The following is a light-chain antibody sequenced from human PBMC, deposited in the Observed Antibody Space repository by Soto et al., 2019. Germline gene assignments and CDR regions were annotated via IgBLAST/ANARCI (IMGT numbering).Light chain of an antibody. CDR1: SSDIGAYNY. CDR3: FSFTTDWTHV. V-gene: IGLV2-14*01. Sequence: QSVLTQPASVSGSPGQSITISCTGSSSDIGAYNYVSWFQQYPGKAPKLIISEVSNRPSGVSNRFSGSKSGTAASLTISGLQTEDDADYFCFSFTTDWTHVFGNGTKVTV. J-gene: IGLJ1*01. CDR2: EVS.